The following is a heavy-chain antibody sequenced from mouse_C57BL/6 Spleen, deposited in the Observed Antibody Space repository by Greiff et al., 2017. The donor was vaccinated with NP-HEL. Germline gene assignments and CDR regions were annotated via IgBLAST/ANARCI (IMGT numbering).Heavy chain of an antibody. CDR3: ARKTMVWQWDY. Sequence: VQLQQPGAELVKPGASVKLSCKASGYTFTSYWMQWVKQRPGQGLEWIGEIDPSDSYTNYNQKFKGKATLTVDTSSSTAYMQLSSLTSEDSAVYYCARKTMVWQWDYWGQGTTLTVSS. V-gene: IGHV1-50*01. D-gene: IGHD2-1*01. CDR1: GYTFTSYW. CDR2: IDPSDSYT. J-gene: IGHJ2*01.